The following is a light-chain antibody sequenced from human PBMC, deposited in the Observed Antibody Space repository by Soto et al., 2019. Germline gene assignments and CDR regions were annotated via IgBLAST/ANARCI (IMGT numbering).Light chain of an antibody. J-gene: IGKJ5*01. CDR3: QQRSNWQIT. CDR2: GAS. Sequence: EIVLTQSPGTLSLSPGERATLSCRASQSVSNNYLAWYQQKPGQAPRLLIYGASNRATGIPDRFSGGGSGTDFTLTISRLEPEDFAVYYCQQRSNWQITFGQGTRLEIK. CDR1: QSVSNNY. V-gene: IGKV3D-20*02.